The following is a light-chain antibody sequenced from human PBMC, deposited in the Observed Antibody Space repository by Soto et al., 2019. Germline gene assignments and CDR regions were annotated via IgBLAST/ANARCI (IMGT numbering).Light chain of an antibody. CDR1: SSNLGAGYD. CDR3: QAYDYSLTASV. J-gene: IGLJ3*02. Sequence: QVVLTQPPSVSGAPGQRVTLSCTGNSSNLGAGYDVHWYQQLPGPAPKLVIFGNRNRPSGVPERFSGSKSGTSASLAITGLQAEDEAHYYCQAYDYSLTASVFGGGTKLTVL. CDR2: GNR. V-gene: IGLV1-40*01.